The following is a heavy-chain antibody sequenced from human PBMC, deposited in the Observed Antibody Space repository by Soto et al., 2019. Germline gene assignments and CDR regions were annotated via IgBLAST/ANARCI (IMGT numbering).Heavy chain of an antibody. CDR3: ARHAVHSSGFTDY. CDR1: GYSFTRYW. J-gene: IGHJ4*02. D-gene: IGHD6-19*01. V-gene: IGHV5-10-1*01. Sequence: PGESLKISCKGSGYSFTRYWISWVRQMPGKGLEWMGRIDPSDSYTNYSPSFQGHVTISADKSISTAYLQWSSLKASDTAMYYCARHAVHSSGFTDYWGQGTLVTVS. CDR2: IDPSDSYT.